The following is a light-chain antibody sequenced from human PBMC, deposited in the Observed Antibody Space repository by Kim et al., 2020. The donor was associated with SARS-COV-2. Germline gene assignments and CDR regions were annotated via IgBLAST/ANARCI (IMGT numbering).Light chain of an antibody. CDR3: TSYTTTSTFYV. CDR1: SGDVGGYNR. CDR2: EVS. Sequence: QSALTQPPSVSGSPGQSVTISCTGTSGDVGGYNRVSWYQQFPGTTPKLIIYEVSNRPSGVPDRFSGSKSGNTASLTISGLRAEDEADYYCTSYTTTSTFYVFGSGTKVTVL. J-gene: IGLJ1*01. V-gene: IGLV2-18*02.